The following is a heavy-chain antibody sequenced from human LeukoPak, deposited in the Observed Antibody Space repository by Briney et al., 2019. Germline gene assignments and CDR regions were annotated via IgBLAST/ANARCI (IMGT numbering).Heavy chain of an antibody. D-gene: IGHD4-11*01. CDR2: ISGSGGST. Sequence: GGSLRLSCAASGFTFSSYAMSWVRQAPGKGLEWVSTISGSGGSTYYADSVKGRFTISRDNSKNTLYLQMNSLRAEDTAVYYCAEGSDYSDYRSYFDYWGQGTLVTVSS. V-gene: IGHV3-23*01. CDR3: AEGSDYSDYRSYFDY. J-gene: IGHJ4*02. CDR1: GFTFSSYA.